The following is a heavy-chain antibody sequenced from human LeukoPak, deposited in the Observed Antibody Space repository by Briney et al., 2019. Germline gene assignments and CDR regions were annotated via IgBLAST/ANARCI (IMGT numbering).Heavy chain of an antibody. J-gene: IGHJ4*02. CDR2: IYSGGST. CDR3: ARADRGCDFWSGYYLLDY. Sequence: GGSLRLSCAASGFTVSSNYMSWVRQAPGKGLEWVSVIYSGGSTYYADSVKGRFTISRDNSKNTLYLQMNSLRAEDTAVYYCARADRGCDFWSGYYLLDYWGQGTLVTVSS. CDR1: GFTVSSNY. V-gene: IGHV3-53*01. D-gene: IGHD3-3*01.